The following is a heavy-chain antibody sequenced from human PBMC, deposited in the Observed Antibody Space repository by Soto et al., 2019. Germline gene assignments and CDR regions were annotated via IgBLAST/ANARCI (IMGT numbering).Heavy chain of an antibody. CDR2: ISYDGNSK. CDR1: GFIFSNYV. J-gene: IGHJ4*02. Sequence: QVQLVESGGGVVQPGRSLRLSCAASGFIFSNYVMHWVRQAPGKGLEWVAVISYDGNSKHYADSVKGRFTISRDNSKSTLYVQMNSQRAEDTAVYYCARSYCGDDCALDHWGQGTLVTVSS. V-gene: IGHV3-30-3*01. D-gene: IGHD2-21*02. CDR3: ARSYCGDDCALDH.